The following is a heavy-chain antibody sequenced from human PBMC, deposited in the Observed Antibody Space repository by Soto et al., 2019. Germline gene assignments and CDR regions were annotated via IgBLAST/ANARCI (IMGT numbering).Heavy chain of an antibody. D-gene: IGHD1-26*01. CDR2: IKNKANSYTT. J-gene: IGHJ4*02. CDR1: GFTFSAHY. CDR3: ARVSLVGPSGGRYFDY. V-gene: IGHV3-72*01. Sequence: EVQLVESGGGLVQPGGSLRLSCAASGFTFSAHYMDWVRQAPGKGLEWVGRIKNKANSYTTEYAASVEGRFTISREDSQISLYLQMNSLKTEDTAVYYCARVSLVGPSGGRYFDYWGQGSQVAVSS.